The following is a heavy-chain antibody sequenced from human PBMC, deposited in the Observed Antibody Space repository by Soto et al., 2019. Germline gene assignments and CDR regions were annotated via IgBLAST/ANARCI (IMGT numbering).Heavy chain of an antibody. CDR1: GGSISSGGYY. D-gene: IGHD1-26*01. Sequence: SETLSLTCTVSGGSISSGGYYWSWIRQHPGKGLEWIGYIYYSGSTYYNPSLKSRVTISVDTSKNQFSLKLSSVTAADTAVYYCASLGATGGAYYYGMDVWGQGTTVTVSS. J-gene: IGHJ6*02. V-gene: IGHV4-31*02. CDR3: ASLGATGGAYYYGMDV. CDR2: IYYSGST.